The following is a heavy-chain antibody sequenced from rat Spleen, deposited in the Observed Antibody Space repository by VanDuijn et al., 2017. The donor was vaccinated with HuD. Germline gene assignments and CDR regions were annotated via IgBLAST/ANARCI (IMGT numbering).Heavy chain of an antibody. Sequence: EVQLVESGGGLVQPGRSLKLSCAASGFTFSDYYMAWARQAPTKGLEWVAFISISGGTTYYRDSVKGRFTVSRDNAKSTLYLQMDGLRSEDTATYYCARGPYYSSYVDWFAYWGRGALVTVSS. CDR3: ARGPYYSSYVDWFAY. V-gene: IGHV5-25*01. CDR2: ISISGGTT. D-gene: IGHD1-2*01. CDR1: GFTFSDYY. J-gene: IGHJ3*01.